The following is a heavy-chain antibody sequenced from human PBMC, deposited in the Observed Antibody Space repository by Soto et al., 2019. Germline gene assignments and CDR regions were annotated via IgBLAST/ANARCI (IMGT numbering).Heavy chain of an antibody. CDR1: GFTFSSYA. Sequence: GGSLRLSCAASGFTFSSYALSWVRQAPGKGLEWVSAISGSGGSTYYADSVKGRFTISRDNPKNTLYLQMNSLRAEDTAVYYCAKGNSSSWYENWFDPWGQGTLVTVSS. CDR3: AKGNSSSWYENWFDP. CDR2: ISGSGGST. V-gene: IGHV3-23*01. D-gene: IGHD6-13*01. J-gene: IGHJ5*02.